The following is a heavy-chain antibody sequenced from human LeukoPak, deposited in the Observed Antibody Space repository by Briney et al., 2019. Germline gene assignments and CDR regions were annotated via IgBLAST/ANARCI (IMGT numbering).Heavy chain of an antibody. CDR1: GFTFSSYS. V-gene: IGHV3-21*01. J-gene: IGHJ3*02. CDR2: ISSSSSYI. Sequence: GGSLRLSCAASGFTFSSYSMNWVRQAPGKGLEWVSSISSSSSYIYYADSVKGRFTTSRDNAKNSLYLQMNSLRAEDTAVYYCARVGTDYYDSSGYYWGDAFDIWGQGTMVTVSS. CDR3: ARVGTDYYDSSGYYWGDAFDI. D-gene: IGHD3-22*01.